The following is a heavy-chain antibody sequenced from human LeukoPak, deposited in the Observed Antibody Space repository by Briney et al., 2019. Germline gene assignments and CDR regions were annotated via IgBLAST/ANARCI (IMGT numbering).Heavy chain of an antibody. CDR1: GYTLTELS. J-gene: IGHJ4*02. V-gene: IGHV1-24*01. CDR3: ATSAPERGYCSGGSCYRPFDY. Sequence: GASVKVSCKVSGYTLTELSMHWVRQAPGKGLEWMGGFDPEDGETIYAQKFQGRVTMTEDTSTDTAYMELSSLRSEDTAVYYCATSAPERGYCSGGSCYRPFDYWGQGTLVTVSS. CDR2: FDPEDGET. D-gene: IGHD2-15*01.